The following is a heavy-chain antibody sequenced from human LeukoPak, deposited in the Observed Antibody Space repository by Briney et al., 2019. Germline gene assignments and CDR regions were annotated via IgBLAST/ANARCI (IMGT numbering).Heavy chain of an antibody. CDR1: GFTFSSYS. CDR3: ARALISTGVVCDGFDM. V-gene: IGHV3-21*01. J-gene: IGHJ3*02. D-gene: IGHD3-3*01. CDR2: ISSSSSYI. Sequence: GGSLRLSXAASGFTFSSYSMNWVRQAPGKGLEWVSSISSSSSYIYYADSVKGRFTISRDNAKNSLYLQMNSLRAEDTAIYYCARALISTGVVCDGFDMWGQGTMVTVSS.